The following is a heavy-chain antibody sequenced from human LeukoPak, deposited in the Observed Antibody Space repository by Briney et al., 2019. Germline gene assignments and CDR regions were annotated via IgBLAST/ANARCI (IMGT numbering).Heavy chain of an antibody. CDR1: GFSFSSYT. CDR3: ARDGRCGGDCCAS. V-gene: IGHV3-21*01. Sequence: GGSLRLSCAASGFSFSSYTMNWVRQAPGKGLEWVSIISSSSTYIYYADSVKGRFTISRDNAKNALYLQMNSLRVEDTAVYYCARDGRCGGDCCASWGQGALVTVSS. CDR2: ISSSSTYI. D-gene: IGHD2-21*02. J-gene: IGHJ4*02.